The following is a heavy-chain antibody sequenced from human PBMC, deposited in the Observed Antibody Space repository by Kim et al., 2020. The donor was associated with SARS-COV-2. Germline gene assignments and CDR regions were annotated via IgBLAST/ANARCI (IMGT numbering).Heavy chain of an antibody. CDR2: IYYSGST. CDR1: GGSISSGGYY. CDR3: ARGARYGSGSYYSTSDY. V-gene: IGHV4-31*03. J-gene: IGHJ4*02. Sequence: SETLSLTCTVSGGSISSGGYYWSWIRQHPGKGLDWIGYIYYSGSTYYNPSLKSRVTISVYTSKNQFSLKLSSVTAADTAVYYCARGARYGSGSYYSTSDYWGQGTLVTVSS. D-gene: IGHD3-10*01.